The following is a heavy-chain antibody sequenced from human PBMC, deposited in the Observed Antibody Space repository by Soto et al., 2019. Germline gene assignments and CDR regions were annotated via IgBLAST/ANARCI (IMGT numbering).Heavy chain of an antibody. J-gene: IGHJ4*02. CDR1: GFTISRYW. V-gene: IGHV3-7*01. CDR3: ARGGFSYGTGIEH. CDR2: KKQDGSEE. D-gene: IGHD5-18*01. Sequence: GGSLRLSCEASGFTISRYWMSWVRQAPGKGLEWVADKKQDGSEEYYVDSVKGRFTVSRDNAKNSVYLQLTSLRVEDTALYYCARGGFSYGTGIEHWGQGTLVTVSS.